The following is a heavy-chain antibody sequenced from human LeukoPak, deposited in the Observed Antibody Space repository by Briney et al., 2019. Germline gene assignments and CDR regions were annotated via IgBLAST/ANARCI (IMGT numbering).Heavy chain of an antibody. V-gene: IGHV3-30*02. CDR2: IRSDGSNK. D-gene: IGHD5-12*01. Sequence: GGSLKLSCAASGFTFSIYGMQWVRQAPGKGLDWVAFIRSDGSNKSYADSVKGRFTISRDNSKNTLYLEMNSLRAEDTAVYYCARRGYTGYDPDDYWGQGTLVTVSS. J-gene: IGHJ4*02. CDR1: GFTFSIYG. CDR3: ARRGYTGYDPDDY.